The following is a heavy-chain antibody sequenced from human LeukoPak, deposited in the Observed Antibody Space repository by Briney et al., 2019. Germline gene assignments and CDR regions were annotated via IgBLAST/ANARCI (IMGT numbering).Heavy chain of an antibody. V-gene: IGHV4-59*01. CDR2: IHYTGTT. Sequence: SSETLSLTCTVSGGSISGYYWAWIRQPPGKGLDWIGYIHYTGTTNFNPSLKSRVTLSVDTSNNEFSLKLRSVTAADTAVYYCGRLSGTAVAGLTSYYHYLDVWGTGTTVTVSS. CDR1: GGSISGYY. D-gene: IGHD6-19*01. J-gene: IGHJ6*03. CDR3: GRLSGTAVAGLTSYYHYLDV.